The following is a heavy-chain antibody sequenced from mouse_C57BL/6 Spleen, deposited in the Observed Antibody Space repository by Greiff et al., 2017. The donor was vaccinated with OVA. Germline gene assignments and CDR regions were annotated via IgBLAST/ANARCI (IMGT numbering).Heavy chain of an antibody. CDR2: ISDGGSYT. J-gene: IGHJ3*01. CDR3: ARLANWDWFAY. Sequence: EVKLQESGGGLVKPGGSLKLSCAASGFTFSSYAMSWVRQTPEKRLEWVATISDGGSYTYYPDNVKGRFTISRDNAKNNLYLQMSHLKSEDTAMYYCARLANWDWFAYWGQGTLVTVSA. CDR1: GFTFSSYA. V-gene: IGHV5-4*03. D-gene: IGHD4-1*01.